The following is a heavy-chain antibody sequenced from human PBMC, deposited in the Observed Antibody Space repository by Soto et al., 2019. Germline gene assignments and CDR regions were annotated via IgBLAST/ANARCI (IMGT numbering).Heavy chain of an antibody. D-gene: IGHD4-17*01. Sequence: QVQLVQSGAEVKKPGSSVKVSCKASGGTFSSYAISWVRQAPGQGLEWMGGIIPIFGTANYTQKFQGRVTITADESTSTAYMELSSLRSEDTAVYYCARSSTVTTLYYYYYGMDVWGQGTTVTVSS. CDR1: GGTFSSYA. V-gene: IGHV1-69*01. CDR2: IIPIFGTA. CDR3: ARSSTVTTLYYYYYGMDV. J-gene: IGHJ6*02.